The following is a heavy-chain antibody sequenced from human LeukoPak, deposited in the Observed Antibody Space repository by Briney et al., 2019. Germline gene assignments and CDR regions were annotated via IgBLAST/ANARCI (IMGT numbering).Heavy chain of an antibody. V-gene: IGHV4-39*01. Sequence: PSETLSLTCTVSGGSISSSSYYWGWIRQPPGKGLEWIGSIYYSGSTYYNPSLKSRVTISVDTSKNQFSLKLSSVTAADTAVYYCARRRYSSSWEDPGWFDPWGQGTLVTVSS. CDR3: ARRRYSSSWEDPGWFDP. CDR2: IYYSGST. D-gene: IGHD6-13*01. J-gene: IGHJ5*02. CDR1: GGSISSSSYY.